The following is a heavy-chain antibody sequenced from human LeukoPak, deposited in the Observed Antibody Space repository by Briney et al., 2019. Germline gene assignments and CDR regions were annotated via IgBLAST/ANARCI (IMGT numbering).Heavy chain of an antibody. D-gene: IGHD1-1*01. J-gene: IGHJ4*02. CDR2: IKQDGSEK. CDR3: AKEVLDDNWITIDY. Sequence: PGGSLRLSCAASGFTFSSYWMSWVRQAPGKGLEWVANIKQDGSEKYYVDSVKGRFTISRDNSKNTLYMQMNSLRAEDTALYYCAKEVLDDNWITIDYWGQGILVSVSS. V-gene: IGHV3-7*03. CDR1: GFTFSSYW.